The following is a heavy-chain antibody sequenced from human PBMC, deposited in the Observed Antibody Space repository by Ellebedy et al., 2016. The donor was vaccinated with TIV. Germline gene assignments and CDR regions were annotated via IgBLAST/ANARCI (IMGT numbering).Heavy chain of an antibody. CDR3: ARATHYYVDTPMVKEFGP. CDR1: GYTFATYA. V-gene: IGHV1-3*01. Sequence: AASVTVSCKASGYTFATYAMHWVRQAPGQRLEWMGWINAGNGNTKYSQKFQGRVTITRDTSASTAYMELSSLRSEDTAVYYCARATHYYVDTPMVKEFGPWGQGTLVTVSS. CDR2: INAGNGNT. D-gene: IGHD5-18*01. J-gene: IGHJ5*02.